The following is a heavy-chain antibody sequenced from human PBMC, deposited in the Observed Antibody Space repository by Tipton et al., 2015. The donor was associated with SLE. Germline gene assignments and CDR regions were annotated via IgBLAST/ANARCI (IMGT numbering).Heavy chain of an antibody. J-gene: IGHJ6*03. V-gene: IGHV3-23*01. D-gene: IGHD1-26*01. CDR2: IRTRSGNT. Sequence: SLRLSCTASGFDFTNFAMNWVRHSPGKGLEWVSEIRTRSGNTFYSDSVKGRFAVSRDNSKNTLYLQMDSLTTEDTAVYFCARDVVVGAAFRFYCTDVWGKGTTVTVS. CDR3: ARDVVVGAAFRFYCTDV. CDR1: GFDFTNFA.